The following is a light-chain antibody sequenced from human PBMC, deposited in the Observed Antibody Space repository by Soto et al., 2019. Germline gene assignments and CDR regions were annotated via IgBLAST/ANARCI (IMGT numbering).Light chain of an antibody. V-gene: IGKV3-15*01. Sequence: IVMTQSPATLSVSPGERATFSCRAGQNIYSNIAWYQQRPGQAPRLLIYRASTRATGVPARFSGSGSGTEFTLTISSLQSEDFAVYSCLQYGSSPLTFGGGTRWIS. CDR3: LQYGSSPLT. J-gene: IGKJ4*01. CDR1: QNIYSN. CDR2: RAS.